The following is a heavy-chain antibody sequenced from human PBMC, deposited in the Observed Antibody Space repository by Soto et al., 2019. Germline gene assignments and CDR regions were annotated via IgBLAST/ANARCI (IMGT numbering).Heavy chain of an antibody. CDR1: GFTFSSYG. J-gene: IGHJ6*03. CDR3: ARVSCGSCYRVYYYYMDV. V-gene: IGHV3-33*01. Sequence: GGSLRLSCAASGFTFSSYGMHWVRQAPGKGLEWVAVIWYDGSNKYYADSVKGRFTISRDNSKNTLYLQMNSLRAEDTAVYYCARVSCGSCYRVYYYYMDVWGKGTTVTVSS. D-gene: IGHD2-15*01. CDR2: IWYDGSNK.